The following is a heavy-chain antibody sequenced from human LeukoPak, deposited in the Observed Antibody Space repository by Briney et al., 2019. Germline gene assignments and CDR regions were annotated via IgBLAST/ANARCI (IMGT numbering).Heavy chain of an antibody. V-gene: IGHV4-31*03. Sequence: SSETLSLTCTVSGGSISSGGYYWSWIRQHPGKGLEWIGYIYYSGSTYYNPSLKSRVTISVDTSKNQFSLKLSSVTAADTAVYYCARGGGIPWSDGYYYYGMDVWGQGTTVTVSS. J-gene: IGHJ6*02. CDR3: ARGGGIPWSDGYYYYGMDV. D-gene: IGHD3-16*01. CDR2: IYYSGST. CDR1: GGSISSGGYY.